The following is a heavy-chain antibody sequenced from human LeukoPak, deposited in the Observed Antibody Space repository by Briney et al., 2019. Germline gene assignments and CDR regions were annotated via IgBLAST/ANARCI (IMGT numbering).Heavy chain of an antibody. Sequence: PSETLSLTCTVSGGSISSGDYYWSWIRQPPGKGLEWIGEINHSGSTNYNPSLKSRVTISVDTSKNQFSLKLSSVTAADTAVYYCARGSDSSGYLNYYGMDVWGQGTTVTVSS. CDR1: GGSISSGDYY. J-gene: IGHJ6*02. D-gene: IGHD3-22*01. CDR2: INHSGST. V-gene: IGHV4-39*07. CDR3: ARGSDSSGYLNYYGMDV.